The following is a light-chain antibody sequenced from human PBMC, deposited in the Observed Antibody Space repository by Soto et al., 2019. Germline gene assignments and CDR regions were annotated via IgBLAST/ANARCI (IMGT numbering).Light chain of an antibody. V-gene: IGLV1-47*01. CDR3: AAWDDSLSGVV. CDR2: RNN. J-gene: IGLJ2*01. Sequence: QSVLTQPPSASGTPGQRVTFFCSGSSSNIGINYVYWYQQLPGTAPKLLIYRNNQRPSGVPDRFSGSKSGTSASLAISGLRSEDEADYYCAAWDDSLSGVVFGGGTKLTVL. CDR1: SSNIGINY.